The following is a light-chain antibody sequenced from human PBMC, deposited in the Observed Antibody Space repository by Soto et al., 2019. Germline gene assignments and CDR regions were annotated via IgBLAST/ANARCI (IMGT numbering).Light chain of an antibody. CDR3: QQYNSYLWT. Sequence: DIQMTQSPSTLSASVGARVTITCRASQSISSWLAWYQQKQGKAPKLLIYKGSSLESGVPSRFSSSGSGTELTITISSLQPDDFATYYCQQYNSYLWTFGQGTKGDIK. V-gene: IGKV1-5*03. CDR2: KGS. CDR1: QSISSW. J-gene: IGKJ1*01.